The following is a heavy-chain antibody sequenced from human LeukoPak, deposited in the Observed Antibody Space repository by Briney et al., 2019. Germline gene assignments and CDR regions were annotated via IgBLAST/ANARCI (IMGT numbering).Heavy chain of an antibody. V-gene: IGHV3-20*04. CDR3: ARAERRHQSYGMDV. J-gene: IGHJ6*02. CDR2: INWNGGST. D-gene: IGHD1-1*01. Sequence: PGGSLRLSCAASGFTFSNYAMSWVRQAPGKGLEWVSGINWNGGSTGYADSVKGRFTISRENAKNSLYLQMNSLRAGDTAVYYCARAERRHQSYGMDVWGQGTTVTVSS. CDR1: GFTFSNYA.